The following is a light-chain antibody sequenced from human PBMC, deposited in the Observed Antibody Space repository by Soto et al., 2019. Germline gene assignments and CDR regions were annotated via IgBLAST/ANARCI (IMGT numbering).Light chain of an antibody. Sequence: QSALTQPPSASGSPGQSLTISCTGTSSDVGAHNYVSWYQQNPGKAPKLMLYDVNKRPSGVPDRFSGSKSGNTASLTVSGLQAEDEVDYYCSSYAGGNNWVFGGGTKVTVL. CDR2: DVN. V-gene: IGLV2-8*01. J-gene: IGLJ3*02. CDR3: SSYAGGNNWV. CDR1: SSDVGAHNY.